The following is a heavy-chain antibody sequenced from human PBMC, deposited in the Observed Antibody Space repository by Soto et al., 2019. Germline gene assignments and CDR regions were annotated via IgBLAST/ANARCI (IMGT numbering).Heavy chain of an antibody. D-gene: IGHD4-17*01. CDR3: ARDRYGDYVLDY. CDR2: IYYSGST. CDR1: GGSISSYY. V-gene: IGHV4-59*01. J-gene: IGHJ4*02. Sequence: SETLSLTCTVPGGSISSYYWSWIRQPPGKGLEWIGYIYYSGSTNYNPSLKSRVTISVDTSKNQFSLKLSSVTAADTAVHYCARDRYGDYVLDYWGQGTLVTVSS.